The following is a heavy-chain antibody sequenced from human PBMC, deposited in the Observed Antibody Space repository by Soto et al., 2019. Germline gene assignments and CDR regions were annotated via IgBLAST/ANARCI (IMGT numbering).Heavy chain of an antibody. Sequence: GGSLRLSCAASGFTFSSYAMHWVRQAPGKGLEWVAVISYDGSNKYYADSVKGRFTISRDNSKNTLYLQMNSLRAEDTAVYYCARDSAVAGTPPYYYRMDVWGQGTTVTVSS. CDR2: ISYDGSNK. V-gene: IGHV3-30-3*01. CDR3: ARDSAVAGTPPYYYRMDV. J-gene: IGHJ6*02. D-gene: IGHD6-19*01. CDR1: GFTFSSYA.